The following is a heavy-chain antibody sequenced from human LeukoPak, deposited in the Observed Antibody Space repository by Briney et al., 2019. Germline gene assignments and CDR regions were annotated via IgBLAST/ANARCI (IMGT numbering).Heavy chain of an antibody. V-gene: IGHV3-30*18. Sequence: GRSLSLSCAASGFTFSSYGVQWVRQAAGKGLEWVAVISYDGSNKYYADSVKGRFTISRDNSKNTLYLQMNSLRAEDTAVYYCAKDVESYFDYWGQGTLVTVSS. J-gene: IGHJ4*02. CDR3: AKDVESYFDY. CDR2: ISYDGSNK. CDR1: GFTFSSYG.